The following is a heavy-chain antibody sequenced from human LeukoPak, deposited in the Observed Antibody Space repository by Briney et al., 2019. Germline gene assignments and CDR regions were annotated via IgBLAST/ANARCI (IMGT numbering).Heavy chain of an antibody. Sequence: SETLSLTCTVSSGSIIRYHWSWIRQSAEKGLEWIGRISTSGSPNYDLSLRSRVSMSADTSKNQVSLQVTSVTAADTAVYYCARGRDTALNYFDLWGRGTLVTVSS. V-gene: IGHV4-4*07. J-gene: IGHJ2*01. CDR3: ARGRDTALNYFDL. D-gene: IGHD5-18*01. CDR2: ISTSGSP. CDR1: SGSIIRYH.